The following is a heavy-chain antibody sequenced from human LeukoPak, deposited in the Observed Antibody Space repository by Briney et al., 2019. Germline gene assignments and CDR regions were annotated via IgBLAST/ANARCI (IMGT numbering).Heavy chain of an antibody. V-gene: IGHV1-18*01. CDR1: GYTFTTYG. J-gene: IGHJ4*02. D-gene: IGHD3-22*01. CDR2: ITTYNGDT. CDR3: ARLTVYDGFDARVDY. Sequence: ASVKVSCKASGYTFTTYGLSWVRQAPGQGLEWMGWITTYNGDTDYAQKLQGRVTMTTDTSTSTAYMELRSLRSDDTAVYYCARLTVYDGFDARVDYWGQGTLVTVSS.